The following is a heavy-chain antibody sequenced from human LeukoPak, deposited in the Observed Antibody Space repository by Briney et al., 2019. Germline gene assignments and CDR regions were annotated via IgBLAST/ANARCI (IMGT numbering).Heavy chain of an antibody. CDR1: GFTFSSYG. CDR2: ISYDGSNK. V-gene: IGHV3-30*03. CDR3: AILKADYGDYLVIDYYYGMDV. D-gene: IGHD4-17*01. Sequence: GGSLRLSCAASGFTFSSYGMHWVRQAPGKGLEWVALISYDGSNKYYADSVKGRFTISRDNSKNTLYRQMNSLRAEDTAVYYCAILKADYGDYLVIDYYYGMDVWGQGTTVAVSS. J-gene: IGHJ6*02.